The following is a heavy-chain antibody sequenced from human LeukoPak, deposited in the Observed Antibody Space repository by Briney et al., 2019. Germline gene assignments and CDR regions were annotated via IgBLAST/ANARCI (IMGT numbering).Heavy chain of an antibody. D-gene: IGHD3-16*02. CDR3: ARSTYYDYVWGSYRPS. CDR2: ISGSGGST. J-gene: IGHJ5*02. CDR1: GFTFSSYA. Sequence: GGSLRLSCAASGFTFSSYAMSWVRQAPGKGLEWVSAISGSGGSTYYADSVKGRFTISRDNSKNTLYLQMNSLRAEDTAVYYCARSTYYDYVWGSYRPSWGQGTLVTVSS. V-gene: IGHV3-23*01.